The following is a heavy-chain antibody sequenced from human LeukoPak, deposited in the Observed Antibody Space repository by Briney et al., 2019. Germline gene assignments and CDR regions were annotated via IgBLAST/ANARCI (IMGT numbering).Heavy chain of an antibody. CDR3: ARDLSSGWYGRWFDP. D-gene: IGHD6-19*01. V-gene: IGHV4-59*01. CDR1: GGSISSYY. CDR2: IYYSGST. J-gene: IGHJ5*02. Sequence: SETLSLTCTVSGGSISSYYWSWIRQPPGKGLEWIGYIYYSGSTNYNPSLKSRVTISVDTSKNQFSLKLSSVTAADTAVYYCARDLSSGWYGRWFDPWGQGTLVTVSS.